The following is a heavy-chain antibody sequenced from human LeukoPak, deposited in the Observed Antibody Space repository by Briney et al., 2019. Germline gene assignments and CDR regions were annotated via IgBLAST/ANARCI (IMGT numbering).Heavy chain of an antibody. CDR2: ISAYNGNT. D-gene: IGHD3-10*01. Sequence: ASVKVSCKASGYTFTSYGISWVRQAPGQGLEWMGWISAYNGNTNYAQKLQGRVTMTTDTSTSTAYMELRSLRSDDTAVYYCARVRSGSGSYYNAEDYWGQGTLVTVSS. V-gene: IGHV1-18*01. J-gene: IGHJ4*02. CDR3: ARVRSGSGSYYNAEDY. CDR1: GYTFTSYG.